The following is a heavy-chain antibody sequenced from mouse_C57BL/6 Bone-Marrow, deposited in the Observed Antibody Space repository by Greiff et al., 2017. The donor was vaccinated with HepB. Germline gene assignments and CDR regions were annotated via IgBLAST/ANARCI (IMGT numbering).Heavy chain of an antibody. CDR3: ARSTGDFDY. J-gene: IGHJ2*01. D-gene: IGHD4-1*02. V-gene: IGHV1-82*01. CDR1: GYAFSSSW. CDR2: IYPGDGDT. Sequence: VKLMESGPELVKPGASVKISCKASGYAFSSSWMNWVKQRPGKGLEWIGRIYPGDGDTNYNGKFKGKATLTADKSSSTAYMQLSSLTSEDSAVYFCARSTGDFDYWGQGTTLTVSS.